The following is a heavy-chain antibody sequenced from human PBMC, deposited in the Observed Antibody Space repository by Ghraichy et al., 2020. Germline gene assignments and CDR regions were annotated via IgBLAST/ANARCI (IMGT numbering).Heavy chain of an antibody. Sequence: GGSLRLTCSASGFTFSSYAMHWVRQAPGKGLEYVSAISSNGGSTYYADSVKGRFTISRDNSKNTLYLQMSSLRAEDTAVYYCVKASLWFGESPIDYWGQGTLVTVSS. V-gene: IGHV3-64D*06. D-gene: IGHD3-10*01. J-gene: IGHJ4*02. CDR1: GFTFSSYA. CDR3: VKASLWFGESPIDY. CDR2: ISSNGGST.